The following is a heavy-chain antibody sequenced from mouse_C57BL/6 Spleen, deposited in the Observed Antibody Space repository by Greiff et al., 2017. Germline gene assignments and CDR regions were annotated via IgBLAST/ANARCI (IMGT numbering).Heavy chain of an antibody. CDR1: GYAFSSSW. Sequence: QVQLQQSGPELVKPGASVKISCKASGYAFSSSWMNWVKQRPGKGLEWIGRIYPGDGDTNYNGKFKGKATLTADKSSSTAYMQLSSLTSEDSAVYFCARGTVSLRDYAMDYWGQGTSVTVSS. CDR2: IYPGDGDT. J-gene: IGHJ4*01. D-gene: IGHD3-3*01. V-gene: IGHV1-82*01. CDR3: ARGTVSLRDYAMDY.